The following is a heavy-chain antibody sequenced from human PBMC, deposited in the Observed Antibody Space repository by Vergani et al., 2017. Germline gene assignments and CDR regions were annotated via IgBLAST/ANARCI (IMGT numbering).Heavy chain of an antibody. D-gene: IGHD3-10*01. CDR1: GYTLSELS. CDR2: FDPEDGET. J-gene: IGHJ2*01. Sequence: QVQLVQSGAEVKKPGASVYVSCTVSGYTLSELSMHWVRQAPGKGLEWMGGFDPEDGETIYAQKFQGRVTMTEDTSTDTAYMELSSLRSEDTAVYYCAAGVRGVWYFDLWGRGTLVTVSS. V-gene: IGHV1-24*01. CDR3: AAGVRGVWYFDL.